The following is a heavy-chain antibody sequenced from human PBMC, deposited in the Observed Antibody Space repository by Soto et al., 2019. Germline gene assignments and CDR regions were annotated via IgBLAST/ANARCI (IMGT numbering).Heavy chain of an antibody. CDR1: GGTFSSYA. CDR3: ARSQGGSTSLDIYYYYYYGMDV. J-gene: IGHJ6*02. CDR2: IIPIFGTA. Sequence: GASVKVSCKAPGGTFSSYAISWVRQAPGQGLEWMGGIIPIFGTANYAQKFQGRVTITADESTSTGYMEQSSLRSEDTAVYYCARSQGGSTSLDIYYYYYYGMDVWGQGTTVTVSS. D-gene: IGHD2-2*01. V-gene: IGHV1-69*13.